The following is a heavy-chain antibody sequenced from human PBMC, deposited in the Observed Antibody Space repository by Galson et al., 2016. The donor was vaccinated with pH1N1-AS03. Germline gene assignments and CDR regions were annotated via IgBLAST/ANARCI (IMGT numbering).Heavy chain of an antibody. V-gene: IGHV3-74*01. CDR2: INTDETKT. J-gene: IGHJ4*02. CDR3: ARGIRGDPVGLDS. CDR1: GFTLRNYW. D-gene: IGHD5-18*01. Sequence: SLRLSCAASGFTLRNYWMHWVRQAPGGGLVWVSRINTDETKTYYADSVGGRFAISRDIAKNTVYLQMNSLGPEDTAVYYCARGIRGDPVGLDSWGQGTLVSVSS.